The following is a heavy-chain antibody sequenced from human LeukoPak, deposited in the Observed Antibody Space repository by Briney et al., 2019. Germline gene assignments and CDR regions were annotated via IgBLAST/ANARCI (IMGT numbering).Heavy chain of an antibody. CDR3: ARDTAMARKPYYCYMDV. D-gene: IGHD5-18*01. Sequence: SQTLSLTCTVSGGSISSGSYYWSWIRQPAGTGLEWIGRIYTSGSTNYNPSLKSRVTISVDTSKNQFSLKLSSVTAADTAVYYCARDTAMARKPYYCYMDVWGKGTTVTISS. CDR1: GGSISSGSYY. J-gene: IGHJ6*03. V-gene: IGHV4-61*02. CDR2: IYTSGST.